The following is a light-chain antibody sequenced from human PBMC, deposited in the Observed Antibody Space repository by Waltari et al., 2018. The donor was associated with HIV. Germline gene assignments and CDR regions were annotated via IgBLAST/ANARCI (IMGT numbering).Light chain of an antibody. Sequence: QSVLTQPPSASGTPGQRVTISCSGSTSNIGSNTVNWYQQLPGTAPNLLFYSDNQRPSGVPDRFSGSKSGTSASLAISGLQSEDEADYYCAAWDDSLNGWVFGGGTKLTVL. V-gene: IGLV1-44*01. CDR3: AAWDDSLNGWV. J-gene: IGLJ3*02. CDR2: SDN. CDR1: TSNIGSNT.